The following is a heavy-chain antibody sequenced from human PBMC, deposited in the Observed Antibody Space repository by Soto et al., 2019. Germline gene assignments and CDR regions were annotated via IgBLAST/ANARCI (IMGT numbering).Heavy chain of an antibody. V-gene: IGHV3-15*01. D-gene: IGHD1-26*01. Sequence: GGSLRLSCAASGFTFSNAWMSWVRQAPGKGLEWVGRIKSKTDGGTTDYAAPVKGRFTISRDKSKNTLYLQMNSLRVEDTAIYYCAKDLPGELLPTCFDSWGQGTLVTVSS. J-gene: IGHJ5*01. CDR1: GFTFSNAW. CDR3: AKDLPGELLPTCFDS. CDR2: IKSKTDGGTT.